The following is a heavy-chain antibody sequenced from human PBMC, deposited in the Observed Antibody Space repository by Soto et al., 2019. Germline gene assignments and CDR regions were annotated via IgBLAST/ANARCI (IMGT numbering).Heavy chain of an antibody. CDR1: GFSLSTSGVG. Sequence: QITLKESGPPLVKPTQTLTLTCTFSGFSLSTSGVGVGWIRQPPGKALEWLALIYWDDDKRYSPSLKSRLTITKDTSKNQVVLTMTNMDPVDTATYYCAHKLSSSGWYRYDYYYGMDVWGQGTTVTVSS. J-gene: IGHJ6*02. CDR3: AHKLSSSGWYRYDYYYGMDV. D-gene: IGHD6-19*01. V-gene: IGHV2-5*02. CDR2: IYWDDDK.